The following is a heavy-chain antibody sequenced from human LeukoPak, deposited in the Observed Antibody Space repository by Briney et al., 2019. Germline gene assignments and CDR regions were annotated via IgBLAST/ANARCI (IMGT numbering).Heavy chain of an antibody. D-gene: IGHD6-6*01. Sequence: GGSLRLSCAASGFTFSSYSMNWVRQAPGKGLEWVSSISSSSSYIYYADSVKGRFTISRDNAKNSLYLQMNSLRAEDTAVYYCARDLSSIAARHFDYWGQGTLVTVSS. CDR1: GFTFSSYS. CDR2: ISSSSSYI. V-gene: IGHV3-21*01. CDR3: ARDLSSIAARHFDY. J-gene: IGHJ4*02.